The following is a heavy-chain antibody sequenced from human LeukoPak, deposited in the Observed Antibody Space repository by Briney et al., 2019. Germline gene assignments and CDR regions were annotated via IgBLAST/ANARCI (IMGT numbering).Heavy chain of an antibody. Sequence: SETLSLTCTVSGGSISSYYWSWIRQPPGKGLEWIGYIYYSGSTNYNPSLKSRVTISVDTSKNQFSLKLSSVTAADTAVYYCARRVAAAATYNWFDPWGQGTLVTVSS. CDR3: ARRVAAAATYNWFDP. D-gene: IGHD6-13*01. CDR2: IYYSGST. V-gene: IGHV4-59*08. CDR1: GGSISSYY. J-gene: IGHJ5*02.